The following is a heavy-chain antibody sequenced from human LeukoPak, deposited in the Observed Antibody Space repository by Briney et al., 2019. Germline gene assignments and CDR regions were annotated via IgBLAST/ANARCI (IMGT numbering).Heavy chain of an antibody. D-gene: IGHD3-3*01. CDR2: INPNSGGT. J-gene: IGHJ6*02. CDR1: GYTFTGYY. CDR3: ARSSIPFDVWSGYTHYYYYGMDV. Sequence: ASVKVSCKASGYTFTGYYMHWVRQAPGQGLEWMGWINPNSGGTNYAQKFQGRVTMTRDTSISTAYMELSRLRSDDTAVYYCARSSIPFDVWSGYTHYYYYGMDVWGQGTTVTVSS. V-gene: IGHV1-2*02.